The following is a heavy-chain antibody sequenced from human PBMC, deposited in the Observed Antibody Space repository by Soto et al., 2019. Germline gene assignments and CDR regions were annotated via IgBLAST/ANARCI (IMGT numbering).Heavy chain of an antibody. CDR2: LTGGGDNT. Sequence: EVQLLESGGGFVQPGGPLRLSCAASGFTFSNYAMTWVRQAPGKGLEWVSALTGGGDNTYYADSVKGRFTISRDNFKNTLYLQMNSLRDEDTAIYYCARGSNGFDYWGQGTLVTVSS. V-gene: IGHV3-23*01. J-gene: IGHJ4*02. CDR3: ARGSNGFDY. CDR1: GFTFSNYA. D-gene: IGHD2-8*01.